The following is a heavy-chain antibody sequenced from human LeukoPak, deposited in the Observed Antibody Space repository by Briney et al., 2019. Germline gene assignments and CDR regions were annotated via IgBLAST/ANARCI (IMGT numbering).Heavy chain of an antibody. J-gene: IGHJ4*02. CDR1: GFTFSNYR. Sequence: PGGSLRLSCAASGFTFSNYRMSWVRQAPGEGLEWVASIKQDGSEKYYVDSVKGRFTISRDNAKNSLYLQMNSLRAEDTAVYYCARHLPVAGTQFDYWGQGTLVTVSS. CDR3: ARHLPVAGTQFDY. V-gene: IGHV3-7*01. CDR2: IKQDGSEK. D-gene: IGHD6-13*01.